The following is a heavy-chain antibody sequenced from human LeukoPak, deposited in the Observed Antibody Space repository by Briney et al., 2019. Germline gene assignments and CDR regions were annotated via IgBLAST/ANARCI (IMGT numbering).Heavy chain of an antibody. CDR1: GGTFSSYA. CDR2: IIPIFGTA. Sequence: GSSVKVSCKASGGTFSSYAISWVRQAPGQGLEWMGGIIPIFGTANYAQKFQGRVTITTDESTSTADMELSSLRSEDTAVYYCARGSGLRFLEWLFPNDPWGQGTLVTVSS. D-gene: IGHD3-3*01. CDR3: ARGSGLRFLEWLFPNDP. J-gene: IGHJ5*02. V-gene: IGHV1-69*05.